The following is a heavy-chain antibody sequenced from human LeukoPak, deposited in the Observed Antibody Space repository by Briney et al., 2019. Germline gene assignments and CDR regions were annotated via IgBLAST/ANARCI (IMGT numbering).Heavy chain of an antibody. CDR1: GYTFTSYD. J-gene: IGHJ4*02. D-gene: IGHD6-19*01. V-gene: IGHV1-8*01. CDR3: ARVLYSSGWYDGDY. Sequence: ASVKVSCKASGYTFTSYDINWVRQATGQGLEWMGWMNPNSGNTGYAQNFQGRVTMTRGTSISTAYLELSRLRSDDTAVYYCARVLYSSGWYDGDYWGQGTLVTVSS. CDR2: MNPNSGNT.